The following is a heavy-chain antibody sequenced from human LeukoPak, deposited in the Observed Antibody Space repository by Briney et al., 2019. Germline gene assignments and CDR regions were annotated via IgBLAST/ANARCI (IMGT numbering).Heavy chain of an antibody. J-gene: IGHJ4*02. V-gene: IGHV3-15*01. Sequence: GGSLRLSCAASGFTFSNAWMSWVRQAPGKGLEWAGRIKRKTDGGTTDYAAPVKGRFTISRDDSKKTLYLQMNSLKTEDTAVYYCTTHDSDSSGCSYGYSFDHWGQGTLVTVSS. D-gene: IGHD3-22*01. CDR3: TTHDSDSSGCSYGYSFDH. CDR2: IKRKTDGGTT. CDR1: GFTFSNAW.